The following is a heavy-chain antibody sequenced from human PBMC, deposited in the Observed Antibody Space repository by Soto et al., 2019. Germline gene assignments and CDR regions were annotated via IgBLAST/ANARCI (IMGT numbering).Heavy chain of an antibody. CDR3: AKLDRHIVVVVAGGDY. J-gene: IGHJ4*02. CDR1: GFTFSSYA. D-gene: IGHD2-15*01. Sequence: GGTLRLSCAASGFTFSSYAISWVRQAPGKGLEWVSAISGSGGSTYYADSAKGRFTISRDNSKNTLYLQMNSLRAEATAVYYFAKLDRHIVVVVAGGDYWGQGTLVTVSS. V-gene: IGHV3-23*01. CDR2: ISGSGGST.